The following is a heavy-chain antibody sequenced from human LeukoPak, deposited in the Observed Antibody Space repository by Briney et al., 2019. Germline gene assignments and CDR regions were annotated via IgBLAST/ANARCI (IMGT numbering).Heavy chain of an antibody. J-gene: IGHJ5*01. CDR3: ARDRGGFDS. CDR1: GDSVSSHTAA. CDR2: TYYRSTWSA. Sequence: SQTLSLTCNISGDSVSSHTAAWNWIRQSPSRGLEWLGRTYYRSTWSADYAVSVQSRITINPDTSRNHFSLQLSSVTPEDTAVYYCARDRGGFDSWGQGTLVTVSS. D-gene: IGHD3-10*01. V-gene: IGHV6-1*01.